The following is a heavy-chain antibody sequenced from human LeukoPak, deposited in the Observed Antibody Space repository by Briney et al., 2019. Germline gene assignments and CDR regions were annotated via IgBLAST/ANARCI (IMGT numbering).Heavy chain of an antibody. D-gene: IGHD2-2*01. V-gene: IGHV1-24*01. CDR1: GYTLSELS. J-gene: IGHJ6*02. CDR3: ATEKNCTSSSCSAGMDD. CDR2: FDPEDGET. Sequence: ASVKVPCKVSGYTLSELSIRWVRQAPGKGLEWMGSFDPEDGETIYAQKFHGRVTMTEDTTTDTAYMELRSLRSEDTAVYYCATEKNCTSSSCSAGMDDWGRGTKVTVSS.